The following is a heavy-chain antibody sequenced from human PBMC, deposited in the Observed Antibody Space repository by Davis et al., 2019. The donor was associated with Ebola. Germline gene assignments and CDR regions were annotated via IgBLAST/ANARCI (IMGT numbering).Heavy chain of an antibody. V-gene: IGHV3-33*08. CDR2: IWYDGSNK. CDR1: GFTFSGSA. D-gene: IGHD1-26*01. J-gene: IGHJ4*02. Sequence: GESLKISCAASGFTFSGSAMHWVRQAPGKGLEWVAVIWYDGSNKYYVDSVKGRFTISRDNAKNSLYLQMNSLRAEDTAVYYCASVVVGATIHWGQGTLVTVSS. CDR3: ASVVVGATIH.